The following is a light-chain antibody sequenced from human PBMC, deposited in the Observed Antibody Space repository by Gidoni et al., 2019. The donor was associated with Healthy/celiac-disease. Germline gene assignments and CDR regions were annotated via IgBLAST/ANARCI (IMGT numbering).Light chain of an antibody. CDR2: LGS. Sequence: DIVLTQSPLSLPVTPGEPASISCRASQSLLHSNGYNYLDWYLPKPGQSPQLLIYLGSNRASGVPDRFSGSGSGTDFTLKISRVEAEDVGVYYCMQALQTPRTFXXXTKLEIK. V-gene: IGKV2-28*01. J-gene: IGKJ2*01. CDR1: QSLLHSNGYNY. CDR3: MQALQTPRT.